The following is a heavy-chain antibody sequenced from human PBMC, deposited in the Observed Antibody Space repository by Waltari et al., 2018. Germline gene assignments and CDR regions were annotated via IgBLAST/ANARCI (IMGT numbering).Heavy chain of an antibody. CDR2: IKSKTDGGTT. V-gene: IGHV3-15*01. D-gene: IGHD1-26*01. J-gene: IGHJ6*03. Sequence: EVQLVESGGGLVKHGGSIRLSCAASGFTFSNAWMSWVRQAQGKGLEWVGRIKSKTDGGTTDYAAPVKGRFTISRDDSKNTLYLQMNSLKTEDTAVYYCTTDPASGSYFYYYMDVWGKGTTVTVSS. CDR3: TTDPASGSYFYYYMDV. CDR1: GFTFSNAW.